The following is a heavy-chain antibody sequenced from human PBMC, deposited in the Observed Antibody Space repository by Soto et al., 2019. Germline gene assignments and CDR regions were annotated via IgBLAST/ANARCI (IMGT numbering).Heavy chain of an antibody. V-gene: IGHV3-23*01. D-gene: IGHD6-25*01. CDR1: GFTFSSYA. J-gene: IGHJ4*02. CDR2: ISGGGDNT. Sequence: PGGSLILSCAASGFTFSSYAMSWVRQAPGKGLKWVSAISGGGDNTYYADSVKGRFTISRDNSKNTLHLQMDSLRAEDTAVYYCAKDRAYSSGYYPFDSWGQGALVTVSS. CDR3: AKDRAYSSGYYPFDS.